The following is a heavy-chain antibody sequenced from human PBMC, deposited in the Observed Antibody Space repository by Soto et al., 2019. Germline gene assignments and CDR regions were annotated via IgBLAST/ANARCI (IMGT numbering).Heavy chain of an antibody. D-gene: IGHD5-18*01. CDR3: ARSGYSYGPNPLLY. Sequence: SETLSLTCTVSGGSLIPNYWSWIRQPPWKGLEWIGYIYSSGSTNYNPSLKSRVTISVDTSKNQFSLKLNSVTAADTAVYYCARSGYSYGPNPLLYWGQGTLVTVSS. V-gene: IGHV4-59*01. CDR2: IYSSGST. CDR1: GGSLIPNY. J-gene: IGHJ4*02.